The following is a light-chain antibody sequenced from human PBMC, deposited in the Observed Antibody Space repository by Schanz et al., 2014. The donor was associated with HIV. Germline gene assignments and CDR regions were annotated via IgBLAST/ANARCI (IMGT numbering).Light chain of an antibody. CDR2: VTH. CDR3: ATWDTFLNGVV. J-gene: IGLJ2*01. V-gene: IGLV1-51*01. CDR1: AFNIGHNY. Sequence: QSVLTQPPSMSAAPGQRVTISCAGSAFNIGHNYVSWFQQFPGTTPKLLIYVTHQRPSEIPDRFSGSKTGTSATLAITGLQTEDEADYYCATWDTFLNGVVFGGGTKLTVL.